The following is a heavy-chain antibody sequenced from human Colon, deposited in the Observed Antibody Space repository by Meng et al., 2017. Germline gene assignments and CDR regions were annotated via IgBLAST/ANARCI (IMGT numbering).Heavy chain of an antibody. V-gene: IGHV3-30*01. CDR2: ISYDGSNK. D-gene: IGHD2-15*01. J-gene: IGHJ5*02. CDR3: ARDLGIVVVVAENWFDP. CDR1: GFTFSSYA. Sequence: GGSLRLSCAASGFTFSSYAMHWVRQAPGKGLEWVAVISYDGSNKYYADSVKGRFTISRDNSKNTLYLQMNSLRAEDTAVYYCARDLGIVVVVAENWFDPWGQGNLVTVSS.